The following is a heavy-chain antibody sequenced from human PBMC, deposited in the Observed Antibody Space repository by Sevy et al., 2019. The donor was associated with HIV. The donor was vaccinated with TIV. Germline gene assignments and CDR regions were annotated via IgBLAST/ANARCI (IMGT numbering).Heavy chain of an antibody. CDR3: ARVIGDGYNLYAFDI. V-gene: IGHV1-8*02. J-gene: IGHJ3*02. Sequence: ASVKVSCKASGFTFASYDIYWVRQATGQGLEWMGWMNTNTGNTGFAQKFQGRVTMTRNTSITTAYMELSSVTAADTAVYYCARVIGDGYNLYAFDIWGQGTMVTVSS. CDR1: GFTFASYD. D-gene: IGHD5-12*01. CDR2: MNTNTGNT.